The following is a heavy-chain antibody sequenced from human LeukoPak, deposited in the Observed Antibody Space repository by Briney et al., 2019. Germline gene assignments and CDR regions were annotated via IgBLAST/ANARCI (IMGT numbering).Heavy chain of an antibody. CDR3: AGDTVGSFDP. D-gene: IGHD4-23*01. Sequence: PGGSLRLSCAASGFTFSSYWMSWVRQAPGKGLEWVANIKRGGSEKYYVDSVKGRFTISRDNAKNSLLLQMSSRRAEDTAVYYCAGDTVGSFDPWGKGTLVTVSS. CDR1: GFTFSSYW. J-gene: IGHJ5*02. CDR2: IKRGGSEK. V-gene: IGHV3-7*01.